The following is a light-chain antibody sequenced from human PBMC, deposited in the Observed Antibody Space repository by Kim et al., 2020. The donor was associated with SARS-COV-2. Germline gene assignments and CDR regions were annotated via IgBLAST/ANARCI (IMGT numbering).Light chain of an antibody. CDR1: VLAKKY. V-gene: IGLV3-27*01. CDR2: KDS. CDR3: YSAADNNLGV. Sequence: VSPGQTARNTCSGDVLAKKYARGFQQKPGQAPVLVIYKDSERPSGIPERFSGSSSGTTVTLTISGAQVEDEADYYCYSAADNNLGVFGGGTQLTVL. J-gene: IGLJ3*02.